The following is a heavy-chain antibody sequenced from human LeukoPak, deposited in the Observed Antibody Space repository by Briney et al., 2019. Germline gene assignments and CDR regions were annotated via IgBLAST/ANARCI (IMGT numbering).Heavy chain of an antibody. Sequence: GGSLRLSCAASGFTFSDYYMSWIRQAPGKGLEWVSYISSSSSYTNYADSVKGRFTISRDNAKNSLYPQMNSLRAEDTAVYYCARDREYSSSWTSYYYYGMDVWGKGTTVTVSS. CDR2: ISSSSSYT. J-gene: IGHJ6*04. V-gene: IGHV3-11*06. D-gene: IGHD6-13*01. CDR3: ARDREYSSSWTSYYYYGMDV. CDR1: GFTFSDYY.